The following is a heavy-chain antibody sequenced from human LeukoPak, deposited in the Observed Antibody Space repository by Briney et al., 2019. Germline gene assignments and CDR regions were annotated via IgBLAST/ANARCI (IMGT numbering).Heavy chain of an antibody. J-gene: IGHJ4*02. D-gene: IGHD2-15*01. Sequence: ASVKVSCKASGYTFTSYYMHWVRQAPGQGLEWMGIINPSGGSTSYAQKFQGRVTMTRDTSTSTVYMELSSLRSEDTAVYYCARDGAVVVAAPLYYFDYWGQGTLVTVSS. V-gene: IGHV1-46*01. CDR3: ARDGAVVVAAPLYYFDY. CDR1: GYTFTSYY. CDR2: INPSGGST.